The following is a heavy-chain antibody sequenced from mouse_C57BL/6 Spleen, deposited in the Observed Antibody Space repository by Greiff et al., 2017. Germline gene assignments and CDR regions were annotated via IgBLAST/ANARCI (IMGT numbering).Heavy chain of an antibody. Sequence: VQLKQPGAELVKPGASVKMSCKASGYTFTSYWITWVKQRPGQGLEWIGDIYPGSGSTNYNEKFKSKATLTVDTSSSTAYMQLSSLTSEDSAVYYCAREGAQATAWFAYWGQGTLVTVSA. J-gene: IGHJ3*01. D-gene: IGHD3-2*02. CDR2: IYPGSGST. CDR1: GYTFTSYW. V-gene: IGHV1-55*01. CDR3: AREGAQATAWFAY.